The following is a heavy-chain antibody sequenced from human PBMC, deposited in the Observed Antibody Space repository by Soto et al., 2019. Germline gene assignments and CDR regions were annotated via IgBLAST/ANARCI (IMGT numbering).Heavy chain of an antibody. J-gene: IGHJ4*02. CDR1: GFTVSSNY. V-gene: IGHV3-66*01. Sequence: GGSLRLSCAVSGFTVSSNYMSWVRQAPGKGLEWVSVIYSAGTTYYGDSVKGRFTISRDISKNTVSLQMSSLRDDDTAVYYCVRNIYPPDRYFDYWGQGTLVTVSS. CDR2: IYSAGTT. CDR3: VRNIYPPDRYFDY.